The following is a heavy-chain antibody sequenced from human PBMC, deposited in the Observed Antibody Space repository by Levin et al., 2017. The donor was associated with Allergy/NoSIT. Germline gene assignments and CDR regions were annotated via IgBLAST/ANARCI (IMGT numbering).Heavy chain of an antibody. J-gene: IGHJ4*02. CDR1: GFTVSSNH. D-gene: IGHD6-13*01. CDR2: IYSGGDT. Sequence: GGSLRLSCAASGFTVSSNHMSWVRQAPGKGLEWVSVIYSGGDTYYTDSVKGRFTLSTDNSKNTLYLQMNRLSVEDTAVYYCAKTYKDNSGWYRADSWGQGTLVTDSS. CDR3: AKTYKDNSGWYRADS. V-gene: IGHV3-53*01.